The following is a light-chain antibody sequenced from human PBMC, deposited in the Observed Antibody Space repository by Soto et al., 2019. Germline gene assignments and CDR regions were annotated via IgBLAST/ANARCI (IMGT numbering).Light chain of an antibody. V-gene: IGKV3-11*01. J-gene: IGKJ3*01. CDR1: QSLNNY. Sequence: EIVLTQSPATLSLSPGARATLSCRASQSLNNYFAWYQQKPGQAPRLLIYNAFERATGVPARFSASGSGTDFTLAISSLEPEDFAVYYCQQRYNWPRFSFGPGTKLDI. CDR3: QQRYNWPRFS. CDR2: NAF.